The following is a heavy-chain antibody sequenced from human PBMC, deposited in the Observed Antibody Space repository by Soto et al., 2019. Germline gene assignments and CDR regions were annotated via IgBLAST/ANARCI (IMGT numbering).Heavy chain of an antibody. V-gene: IGHV3-74*01. CDR3: ARDKSGPVDY. CDR1: GFTFANYW. D-gene: IGHD5-12*01. J-gene: IGHJ4*02. CDR2: INSDGSDT. Sequence: PGGSLRLSCAASGFTFANYWIHWVRQVPRKGLVWVSRINSDGSDTRYADSLKGRFTISRDNAKNTVYLPMNSLRADDTAVYYCARDKSGPVDYWGQGTLVTVSS.